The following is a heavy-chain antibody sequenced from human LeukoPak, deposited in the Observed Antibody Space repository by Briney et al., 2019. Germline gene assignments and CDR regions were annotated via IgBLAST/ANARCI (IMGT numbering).Heavy chain of an antibody. J-gene: IGHJ4*02. V-gene: IGHV3-23*01. D-gene: IGHD3-3*01. CDR1: GFTFSSYA. CDR3: ARKIYDFWSGYPFDY. Sequence: GGSLRLSCAASGFTFSSYAMSWVRQAPGKGLEWVSAISGSGGSTYYADSVKGRFTISRDNAKNSLYLQMNSLRAEDTAVYYCARKIYDFWSGYPFDYWGQGTLVTVSS. CDR2: ISGSGGST.